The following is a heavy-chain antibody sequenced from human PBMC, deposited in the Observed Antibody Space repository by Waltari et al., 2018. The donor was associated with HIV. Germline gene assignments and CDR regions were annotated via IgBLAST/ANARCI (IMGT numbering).Heavy chain of an antibody. Sequence: QVQLQQWGAGLLKPSETLSLTCAVYGGSFSGYYWSWIRQPPGKGPGWIGQIDHSGSTNSNPSGRGRVTISVATSKNTFSLGRSSLTAADTAMYYCARPYCRGASCYSSTYGMDVWGQGTTVTVSS. CDR2: IDHSGST. CDR3: ARPYCRGASCYSSTYGMDV. CDR1: GGSFSGYY. J-gene: IGHJ6*02. V-gene: IGHV4-34*01. D-gene: IGHD2-15*01.